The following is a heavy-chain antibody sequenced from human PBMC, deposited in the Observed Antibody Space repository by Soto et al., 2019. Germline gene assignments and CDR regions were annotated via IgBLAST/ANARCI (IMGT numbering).Heavy chain of an antibody. D-gene: IGHD1-1*01. J-gene: IGHJ4*02. V-gene: IGHV1-69*01. CDR1: GDPFIKYT. Sequence: VKVSCKASGDPFIKYTFDWVRQAPRQGLEWMGGIIPRFGTTNYAPTLQDRVTITADESMNTVYMELSSLRSEDTALYYCARGRGLYNSGRSQLDSWGQGTLVTVPS. CDR2: IIPRFGTT. CDR3: ARGRGLYNSGRSQLDS.